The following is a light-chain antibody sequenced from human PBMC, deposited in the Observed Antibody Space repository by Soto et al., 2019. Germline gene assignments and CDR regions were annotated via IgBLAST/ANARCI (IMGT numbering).Light chain of an antibody. CDR3: KQYNTFWT. Sequence: DIQMPQSHSTMSASVGESFTITCRASQSISSWLAWYQQKPGKAPKLLIYDASSLESGVPSRFSGSGSGTEFTLTISSLQPEDFATYYCKQYNTFWTVGKGTKVDIK. CDR2: DAS. V-gene: IGKV1-5*01. CDR1: QSISSW. J-gene: IGKJ1*01.